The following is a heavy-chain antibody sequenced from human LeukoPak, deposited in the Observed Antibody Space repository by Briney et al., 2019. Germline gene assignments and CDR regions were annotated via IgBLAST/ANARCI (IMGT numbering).Heavy chain of an antibody. CDR1: GGSISSYY. J-gene: IGHJ3*02. D-gene: IGHD4-17*01. V-gene: IGHV4-4*07. CDR2: IYISGST. CDR3: ARAPDYGDYWDAFDI. Sequence: SETLSLTCTVSGGSISSYYWSWIRQPAGKGLEWIGRIYISGSTNYNPSLKSRVTMSVDTSKNQFSLKLSSVTAADTAVYYCARAPDYGDYWDAFDIWGQGTMVTVSS.